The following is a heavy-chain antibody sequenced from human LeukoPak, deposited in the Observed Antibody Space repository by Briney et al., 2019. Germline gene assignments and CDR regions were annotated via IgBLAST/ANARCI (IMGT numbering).Heavy chain of an antibody. CDR2: IKQDGSEK. CDR1: GFTFSSYW. J-gene: IGHJ6*03. Sequence: PGGSLRLSCAASGFTFSSYWMSWVRQAPGKGLEWVANIKQDGSEKYYVDSVKGRFTISRDNAKNSLYLQMNSLRAEDTAVYYCARDAKSRGYDILTGYYLYYYYYMDVWGKGTTVTISS. CDR3: ARDAKSRGYDILTGYYLYYYYYMDV. D-gene: IGHD3-9*01. V-gene: IGHV3-7*01.